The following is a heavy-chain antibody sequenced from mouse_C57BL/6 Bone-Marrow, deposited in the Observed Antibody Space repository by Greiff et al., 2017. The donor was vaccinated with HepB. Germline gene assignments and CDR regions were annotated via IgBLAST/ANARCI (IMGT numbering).Heavy chain of an antibody. CDR3: ARGRYDYAY. Sequence: VKLMESGAELARPGASVKLSCKASGYTFTSYGISWVKQRTGQGLEWIGEIYPRSGNTYYNEKFKGKATLTADKSSSTAYMELRSLTSEDSAVYFWARGRYDYAYWGQGTTLTVSS. CDR1: GYTFTSYG. CDR2: IYPRSGNT. V-gene: IGHV1-81*01. J-gene: IGHJ2*01. D-gene: IGHD2-4*01.